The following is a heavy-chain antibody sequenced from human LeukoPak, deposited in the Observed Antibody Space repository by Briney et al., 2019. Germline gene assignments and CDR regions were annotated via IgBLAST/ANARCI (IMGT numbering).Heavy chain of an antibody. CDR3: ARGYYDFWSAKVAYLDV. J-gene: IGHJ6*04. D-gene: IGHD3-3*01. CDR1: GGSISSYY. V-gene: IGHV4-4*07. Sequence: PSETLSLTCTVSGGSISSYYWSWIRQPAGKGLEWIGRIYTSGSTNYNPSLKSRVTMSVDTSKNQFSLKLSSVTAADTAVYYCARGYYDFWSAKVAYLDVWGKGTTVTVSS. CDR2: IYTSGST.